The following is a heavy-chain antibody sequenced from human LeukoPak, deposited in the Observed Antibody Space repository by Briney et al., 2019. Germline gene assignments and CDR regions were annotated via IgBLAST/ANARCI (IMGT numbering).Heavy chain of an antibody. D-gene: IGHD2-15*01. CDR1: GGSISSYY. Sequence: SETLSLTCTVSGGSISSYYWSWIRQPAGKGLEWIGRIYTSGSTSYNPSLKSRVTMSVDTPKNQFSLKLSSVTAADTAVYYCARGNTLCSGGSCSTNIDYWGQGTLVTVSS. CDR3: ARGNTLCSGGSCSTNIDY. V-gene: IGHV4-4*07. CDR2: IYTSGST. J-gene: IGHJ4*02.